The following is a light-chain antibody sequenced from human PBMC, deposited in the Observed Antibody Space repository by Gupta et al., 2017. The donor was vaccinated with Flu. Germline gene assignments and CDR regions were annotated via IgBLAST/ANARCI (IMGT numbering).Light chain of an antibody. J-gene: IGKJ1*01. V-gene: IGKV4-1*01. CDR1: QIVLHSSNNKNC. Sequence: SLGDRATINCKSSQIVLHSSNNKNCLAWYQQKPGQPPKLLIFWASTRESGVPDRFSGSGSGTDFTLTISSLQAEDVAVYYCQQFYSTPWTFGQGTKVEIK. CDR2: WAS. CDR3: QQFYSTPWT.